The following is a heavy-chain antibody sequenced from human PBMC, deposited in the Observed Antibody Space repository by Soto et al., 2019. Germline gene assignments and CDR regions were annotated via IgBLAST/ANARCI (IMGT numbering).Heavy chain of an antibody. CDR2: IYYSGST. CDR3: AREIVATLHFDY. V-gene: IGHV4-31*03. CDR1: GGSISSGGYY. J-gene: IGHJ4*02. D-gene: IGHD5-12*01. Sequence: QVQLQESGPGLVKPSQTLSLTCTVSGGSISSGGYYWSWMRQHPGKGLEWIGYIYYSGSTYYNPSLKSRVTISVDTSKNQFSLKLSSVTAADTAVYYCAREIVATLHFDYWGQGTLVTVSS.